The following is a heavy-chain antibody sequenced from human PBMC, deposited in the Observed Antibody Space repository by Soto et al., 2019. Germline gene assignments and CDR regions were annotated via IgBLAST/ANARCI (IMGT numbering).Heavy chain of an antibody. CDR1: GFVFSNYA. CDR2: IRGNGDRT. V-gene: IGHV3-23*04. J-gene: IGHJ4*02. D-gene: IGHD2-21*02. Sequence: EEQLVESGGALVVPGGSLRVSCAASGFVFSNYAMTWVRQAPGKGLEWVSSIRGNGDRTYYAESVKGRFTISRDNSKSTLFRQMNSLRADDTAVYFCARAEVTAVFGFWGQGTLVTVSS. CDR3: ARAEVTAVFGF.